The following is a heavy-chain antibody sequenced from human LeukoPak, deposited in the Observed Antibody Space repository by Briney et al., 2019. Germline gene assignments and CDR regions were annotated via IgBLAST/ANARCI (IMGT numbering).Heavy chain of an antibody. V-gene: IGHV3-30*18. Sequence: GRSLRLSCAASGFTFSTYGMHWVRQAPGKGLEWVAAVSYDDSNKYYVDSVRGRFTISRDNSRNTLYLQMNSLRREGTAVYYCTKPQYSGNYWPFVYWGQGALVTVSS. CDR2: VSYDDSNK. CDR3: TKPQYSGNYWPFVY. D-gene: IGHD1-26*01. CDR1: GFTFSTYG. J-gene: IGHJ4*02.